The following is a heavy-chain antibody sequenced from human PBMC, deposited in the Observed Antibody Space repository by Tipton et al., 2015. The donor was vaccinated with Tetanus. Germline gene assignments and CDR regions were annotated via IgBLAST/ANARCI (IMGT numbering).Heavy chain of an antibody. D-gene: IGHD2-8*02. CDR1: TDTFSNYY. J-gene: IGHJ4*01. CDR2: INPTDSST. CDR3: PREGTVQVPPGKHFDY. V-gene: IGHV1-46*03. Sequence: QLVQSGPEVKKPGASVKVSCKAPTDTFSNYYMHWVRQAPGQGLEWVGLINPTDSSTDYAQKLQGRITLTRDTSTRTVNMQLSSLRSEESSVYSCPREGTVQVPPGKHFDYWGHGPLVAVS.